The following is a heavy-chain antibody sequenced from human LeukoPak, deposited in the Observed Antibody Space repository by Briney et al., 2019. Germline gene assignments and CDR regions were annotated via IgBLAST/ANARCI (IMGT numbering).Heavy chain of an antibody. J-gene: IGHJ3*02. Sequence: ASVKVSCKASGYTFTSYGISWVQQAPGQGLEWMGWISAYNGNTNYAQKLQGRVTMTTDTSTSTAYMELRSLRSDDTAVYYCARVSMIVVVDAFNIWGQGTMVTVSS. CDR1: GYTFTSYG. CDR2: ISAYNGNT. D-gene: IGHD3-22*01. CDR3: ARVSMIVVVDAFNI. V-gene: IGHV1-18*01.